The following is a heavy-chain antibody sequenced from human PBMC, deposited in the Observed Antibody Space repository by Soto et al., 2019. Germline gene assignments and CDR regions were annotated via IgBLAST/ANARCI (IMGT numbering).Heavy chain of an antibody. CDR2: IWYDGSKK. V-gene: IGHV3-33*01. Sequence: QVQLVESGGGVVQPGRSLRLSCAASGFSFSSYGMHWVRQAPGKGLEWLAVIWYDGSKKYYADSVKGRFTVSRDNSENTLYLQMNSLTAEDTAVYYCARKDDYGDYDPGGYWGQGTLVIVSS. CDR3: ARKDDYGDYDPGGY. CDR1: GFSFSSYG. D-gene: IGHD4-17*01. J-gene: IGHJ4*02.